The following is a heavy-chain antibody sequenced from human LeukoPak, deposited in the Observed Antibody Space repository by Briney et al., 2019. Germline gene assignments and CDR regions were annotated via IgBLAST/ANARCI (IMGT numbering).Heavy chain of an antibody. CDR2: INPKSGGT. V-gene: IGHV1-2*02. CDR1: GYTFTGYY. J-gene: IGHJ4*02. D-gene: IGHD3-9*01. CDR3: ARDRGYYDILTGYYKGLDY. Sequence: ASVKVSCKASGYTFTGYYMHWVRQAPGQGLEWMGWINPKSGGTNYAQQFQDRVTMTRDTSISSTYMELSRLKSDDTAVYYCARDRGYYDILTGYYKGLDYWGQGTLVTVSS.